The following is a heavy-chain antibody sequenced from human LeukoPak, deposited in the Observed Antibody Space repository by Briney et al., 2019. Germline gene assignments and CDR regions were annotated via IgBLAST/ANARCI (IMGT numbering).Heavy chain of an antibody. D-gene: IGHD1-1*01. J-gene: IGHJ4*02. Sequence: ASVKVSCRASGYTFTSYYMHWVRQAPGQGLEWMGIINPSGGSTSYAQKFQGRITMTRDTSTSTVYMELSSLRSEDTAVYYCARGAHERGFDYWGQGTLVTVSS. V-gene: IGHV1-46*01. CDR2: INPSGGST. CDR3: ARGAHERGFDY. CDR1: GYTFTSYY.